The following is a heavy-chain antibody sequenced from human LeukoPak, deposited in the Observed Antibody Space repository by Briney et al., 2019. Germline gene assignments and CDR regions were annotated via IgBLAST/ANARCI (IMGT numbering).Heavy chain of an antibody. CDR3: ARSGRGNSAGFDC. D-gene: IGHD3-10*01. CDR1: GGSISSYY. Sequence: SETLSLTCTVSGGSISSYYWSWIRQPPGKGLEWIGYIYYSGSTNYNPSLKSRGTISVDTSNNQFSLKLTSVTAADTAVYYCARSGRGNSAGFDCWGQGTLVTVSS. V-gene: IGHV4-59*01. J-gene: IGHJ4*02. CDR2: IYYSGST.